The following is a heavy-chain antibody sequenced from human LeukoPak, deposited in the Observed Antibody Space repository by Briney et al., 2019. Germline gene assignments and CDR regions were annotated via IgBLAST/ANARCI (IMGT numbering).Heavy chain of an antibody. J-gene: IGHJ4*02. CDR3: ASSLSSYYDFWSGYFKVYDY. CDR1: GFTFSSYW. CDR2: INSDGSST. D-gene: IGHD3-3*01. V-gene: IGHV3-74*01. Sequence: GGSLRLSCAASGFTFSSYWMHWVRQAPGKGLVWVSRINSDGSSTSYADSVKGRFTISSDNAKNTLYPQMNSLGAQDQAVDYCASSLSSYYDFWSGYFKVYDYWGQGTLVTVSS.